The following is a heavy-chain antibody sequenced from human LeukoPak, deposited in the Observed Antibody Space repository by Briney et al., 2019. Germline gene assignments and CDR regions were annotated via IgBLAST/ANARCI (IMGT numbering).Heavy chain of an antibody. CDR2: ISSSSSYI. D-gene: IGHD1-26*01. V-gene: IGHV3-21*01. CDR1: GFTFSSYS. Sequence: GGSLRLSCAASGFTFSSYSMNWVRQAPGKGLEWVSSISSSSSYIYYADSVKGRFTISRDNAKNSLYLQMNSLRAEDTAVYYCARVSSGSYYPDAFDIWGQGTMVTASS. CDR3: ARVSSGSYYPDAFDI. J-gene: IGHJ3*02.